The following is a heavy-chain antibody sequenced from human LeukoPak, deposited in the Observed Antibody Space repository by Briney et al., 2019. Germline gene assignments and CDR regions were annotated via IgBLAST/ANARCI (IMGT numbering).Heavy chain of an antibody. CDR2: ISGNGGTT. D-gene: IGHD6-13*01. CDR1: GFTFRNYA. Sequence: GGSLRLSCAASGFTFRNYAMFWVRQAPGKGLEWVSSISGNGGTTYYADSVKGRFAISRDNSKNTLYLQMNSLRAEDTAIYYCGKPQHLVRGDDGMDVWGQGTTVTVFS. J-gene: IGHJ6*02. CDR3: GKPQHLVRGDDGMDV. V-gene: IGHV3-23*01.